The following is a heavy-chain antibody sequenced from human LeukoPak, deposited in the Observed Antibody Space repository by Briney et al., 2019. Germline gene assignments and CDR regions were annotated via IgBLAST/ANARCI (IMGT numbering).Heavy chain of an antibody. CDR1: GFTFSSYG. Sequence: GGSLRLSCAASGFTFSSYGMHWVRQAPGKGLEWVAVISYDGSNKYYADSVKGRFTISRDNSKNTLYLQMNSLRAEDTAVYYCAKGSYYDSSGYFDYWGQGTLVTVSS. CDR3: AKGSYYDSSGYFDY. V-gene: IGHV3-30*18. CDR2: ISYDGSNK. J-gene: IGHJ4*02. D-gene: IGHD3-22*01.